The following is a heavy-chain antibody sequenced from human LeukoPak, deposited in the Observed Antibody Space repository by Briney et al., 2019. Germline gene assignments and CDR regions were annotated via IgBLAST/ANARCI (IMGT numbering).Heavy chain of an antibody. CDR3: ARAPSEIGGYYPEYFRH. V-gene: IGHV3-74*01. Sequence: GGSLRLSCAASGFTFSSYWMHWVRQAPGKGLVWVSRIKSDGSTRYADSVKGRFTISRDNAKDTVSLQMNSLRAEDTGVYYCARAPSEIGGYYPEYFRHWGQGTLVTVSP. D-gene: IGHD3-22*01. J-gene: IGHJ1*01. CDR1: GFTFSSYW. CDR2: IKSDGST.